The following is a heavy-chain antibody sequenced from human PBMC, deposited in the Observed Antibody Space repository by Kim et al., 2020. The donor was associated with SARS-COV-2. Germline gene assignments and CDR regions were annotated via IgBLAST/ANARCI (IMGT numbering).Heavy chain of an antibody. Sequence: YPGGSDTKYSPSFQGQVTISADKSISTAYLQWSSLKASDTAMYYCARIGDYWGQGTLVPVSS. CDR2: YPGGSDT. V-gene: IGHV5-51*01. D-gene: IGHD2-15*01. J-gene: IGHJ4*02. CDR3: ARIGDY.